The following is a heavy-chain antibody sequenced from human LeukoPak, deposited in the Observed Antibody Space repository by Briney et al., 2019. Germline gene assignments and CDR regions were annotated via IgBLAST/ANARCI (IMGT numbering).Heavy chain of an antibody. V-gene: IGHV1-2*02. D-gene: IGHD3-10*02. CDR1: GYTFTGYY. CDR3: ARALFTLYYFDY. J-gene: IGHJ4*02. Sequence: ASVKVSCKASGYTFTGYYMYWVRQAPGQGLEWMGWINPNSGGTNYAQKFQGRVTMTRDTSISTACMELSRLRSDDTAVYYCARALFTLYYFDYWGQGTLVTVSS. CDR2: INPNSGGT.